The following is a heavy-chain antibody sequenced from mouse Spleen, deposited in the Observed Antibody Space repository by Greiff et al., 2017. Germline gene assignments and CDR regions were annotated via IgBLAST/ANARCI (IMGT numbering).Heavy chain of an antibody. Sequence: QVQLQQSGAELVRPGSSVKISCKASGYAFSSYWMNWVKQRPGQGLEWIGQIYPGDGDTNYNEKFKSKATLTVDTSSSTAYMQLSSLTSEDSAVYYCAYNWDRVDYWGQGTTLTVSS. J-gene: IGHJ2*01. D-gene: IGHD4-1*01. CDR3: AYNWDRVDY. CDR1: GYAFSSYW. V-gene: IGHV1-80*01. CDR2: IYPGDGDT.